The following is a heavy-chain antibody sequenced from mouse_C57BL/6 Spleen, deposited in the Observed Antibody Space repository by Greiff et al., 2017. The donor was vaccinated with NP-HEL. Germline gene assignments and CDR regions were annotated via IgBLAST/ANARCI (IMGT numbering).Heavy chain of an antibody. CDR2: IRSKSNNYAT. J-gene: IGHJ4*01. D-gene: IGHD1-1*01. V-gene: IGHV10-1*01. CDR3: VRQKGYGSSPYYAMDY. CDR1: GFSFNTYA. Sequence: EVKLMESGGGLVQPKGSLKLSCAASGFSFNTYAMNWVRQAPGKGLEWVARIRSKSNNYATYYADSVKDRFTISRDDSESMLYLQMNNLKTEDTAMYYCVRQKGYGSSPYYAMDYWGQGTSVTVSS.